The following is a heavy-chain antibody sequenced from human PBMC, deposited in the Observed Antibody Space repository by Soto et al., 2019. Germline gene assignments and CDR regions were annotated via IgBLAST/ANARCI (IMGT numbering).Heavy chain of an antibody. CDR1: GGSISSADYY. CDR2: IYYSGTT. Sequence: QVQLQESGPGLVKPSQTLSLTCTVSGGSISSADYYWSWIRQHPGKGLEWIGYIYYSGTTYYNPSLPIRVNTSVDTSNHQFYPKLSAVAAADPAVYCCARDRGYGDFGCWGQGSLVTVSS. V-gene: IGHV4-31*03. D-gene: IGHD4-17*01. J-gene: IGHJ4*02. CDR3: ARDRGYGDFGC.